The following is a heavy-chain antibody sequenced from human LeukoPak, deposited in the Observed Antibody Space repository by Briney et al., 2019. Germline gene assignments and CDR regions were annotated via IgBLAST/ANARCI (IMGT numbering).Heavy chain of an antibody. CDR3: AKGGSAWEQPGDY. J-gene: IGHJ4*02. CDR2: ISGSGGST. Sequence: GGSLRLSCAASGFTFSSYAMNWVRQAPGKGLEWVSVISGSGGSTNYADSVKGRFTISRDNSKNTLYLQMNGLRAEDTAVYYCAKGGSAWEQPGDYWGQGTLVTVSS. V-gene: IGHV3-23*01. CDR1: GFTFSSYA. D-gene: IGHD1-26*01.